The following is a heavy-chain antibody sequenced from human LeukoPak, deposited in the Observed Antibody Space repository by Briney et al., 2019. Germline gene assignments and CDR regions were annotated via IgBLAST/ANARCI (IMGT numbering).Heavy chain of an antibody. V-gene: IGHV3-23*01. J-gene: IGHJ5*02. CDR3: ARDRSSSWYWFDP. Sequence: PGGSLRLSCAASGFIFTTYALSWVRQAPGRGLEWVSAISSSGSSTYYADSVKGRFTISRDSSKNTLYLQMNSLRAEDTAVYYCARDRSSSWYWFDPWGQGTLVTVSS. CDR2: ISSSGSST. CDR1: GFIFTTYA. D-gene: IGHD6-13*01.